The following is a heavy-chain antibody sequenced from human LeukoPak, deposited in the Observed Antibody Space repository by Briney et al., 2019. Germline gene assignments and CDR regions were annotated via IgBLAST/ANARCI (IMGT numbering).Heavy chain of an antibody. V-gene: IGHV4-59*08. Sequence: SETLSLTCTVSGGSISSYYWSWIRQPPGKGLEWIGYIYYSGSTNYNPSLKSRVTISVDTSKNQFSLKLSSVTAADTAVYYCARLASYYYDSSGCVGYWGQGTLVTVSS. D-gene: IGHD3-22*01. CDR1: GGSISSYY. CDR3: ARLASYYYDSSGCVGY. J-gene: IGHJ4*02. CDR2: IYYSGST.